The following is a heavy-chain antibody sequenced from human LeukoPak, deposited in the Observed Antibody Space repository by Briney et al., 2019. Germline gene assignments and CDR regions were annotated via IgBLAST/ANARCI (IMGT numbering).Heavy chain of an antibody. CDR2: IWHDGSIK. Sequence: GGSLRLSCAASGFTFSNSGMHWVRQAPGKGLEWVAVIWHDGSIKNYIDSVRGRFTISRDDSKNTLYLQMNSLRAEDTAVYYCATEGGQLSHFESWGRGTLVTVSS. CDR1: GFTFSNSG. CDR3: ATEGGQLSHFES. J-gene: IGHJ4*02. V-gene: IGHV3-33*01. D-gene: IGHD3-16*02.